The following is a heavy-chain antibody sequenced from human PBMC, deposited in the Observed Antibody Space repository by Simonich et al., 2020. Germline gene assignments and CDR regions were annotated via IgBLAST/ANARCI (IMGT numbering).Heavy chain of an antibody. D-gene: IGHD3-22*01. CDR1: GFTFSSYA. Sequence: GGGLVQPGGSLRLSCAASGFTFSSYAMSWVRQAPGKGLEWVSAISGSGGSTYYADSVKGRFTISRVNSKNTLYLQMNSLRAEDTAVYYCAKDLGERITMIVVVIDAFDIWGQGTMVTVSS. V-gene: IGHV3-23*01. CDR2: ISGSGGST. CDR3: AKDLGERITMIVVVIDAFDI. J-gene: IGHJ3*02.